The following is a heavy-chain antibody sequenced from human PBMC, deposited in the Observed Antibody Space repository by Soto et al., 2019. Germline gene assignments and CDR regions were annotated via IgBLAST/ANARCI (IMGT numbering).Heavy chain of an antibody. CDR3: ARDEITGLFDY. J-gene: IGHJ4*02. CDR2: IYYSGST. Sequence: PSETLSLTCSVSGGSISSSSYYWGWIRQPPGKGPEWIGSIYYSGSTFYSPSLKSRVTISVDTSKNQFSLKLSSVTAADTAVYYCARDEITGLFDYWGQGTLVTVSS. CDR1: GGSISSSSYY. D-gene: IGHD2-8*02. V-gene: IGHV4-39*02.